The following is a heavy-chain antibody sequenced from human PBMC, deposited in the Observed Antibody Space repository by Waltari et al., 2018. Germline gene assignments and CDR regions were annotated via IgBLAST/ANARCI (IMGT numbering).Heavy chain of an antibody. D-gene: IGHD6-19*01. CDR2: IYRGGST. J-gene: IGHJ6*03. Sequence: EVQLVETGGGLIQPGGSLRLSCAASGFTVSSNYMSWVRQAPGKGLEWVSVIYRGGSTYYADSVKGRFTISRDNSKNTLYLQMNSLRAEDTAVYYCARDREQWLGYYYYYMDVWGKGTTVTVSS. CDR1: GFTVSSNY. V-gene: IGHV3-53*02. CDR3: ARDREQWLGYYYYYMDV.